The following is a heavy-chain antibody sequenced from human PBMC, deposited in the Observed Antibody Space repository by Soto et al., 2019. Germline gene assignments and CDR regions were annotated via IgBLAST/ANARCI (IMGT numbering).Heavy chain of an antibody. D-gene: IGHD6-19*01. CDR3: AKYISPVEGDGAVVDY. Sequence: EVQLLESGGNLVQPGGSLRLSCEVSGFTFRRYAMNWVRQAPGKGLEWVSGISVSGGSTYYADSVKGRFSISRDNSRNTLSLQMDSLRTDDAAVYYCAKYISPVEGDGAVVDYWGQGIVVTVSS. CDR2: ISVSGGST. CDR1: GFTFRRYA. J-gene: IGHJ4*02. V-gene: IGHV3-23*01.